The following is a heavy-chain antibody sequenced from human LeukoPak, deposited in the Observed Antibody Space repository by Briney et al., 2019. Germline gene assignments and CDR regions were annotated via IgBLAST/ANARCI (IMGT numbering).Heavy chain of an antibody. D-gene: IGHD4-17*01. CDR1: GYTFTSYG. Sequence: ASVKVSCKASGYTFTSYGISWVRQAPGQGLEWMGWISAYNGNTNYAQKLQGRVTMTTDTSTSTAYMELRSLRSDDTAVYYCARAPRVATVTTSMLDYWGQGTLVTVSS. CDR2: ISAYNGNT. J-gene: IGHJ4*02. V-gene: IGHV1-18*01. CDR3: ARAPRVATVTTSMLDY.